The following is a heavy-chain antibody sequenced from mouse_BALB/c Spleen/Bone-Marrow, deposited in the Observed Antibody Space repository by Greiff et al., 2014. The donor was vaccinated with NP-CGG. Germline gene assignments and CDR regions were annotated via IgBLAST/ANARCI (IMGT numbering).Heavy chain of an antibody. J-gene: IGHJ4*01. CDR2: IYWDDDK. V-gene: IGHV8-12*01. D-gene: IGHD1-2*01. CDR1: GFSLSTSGMG. CDR3: ARKDYGYSYAMDY. Sequence: LKESGPGILQPSQTLSLTCSFSGFSLSTSGMGVSWIRQPSGKGLEWLAHIYWDDDKRYNPSLKSRLTISKDTSSNQVFLKITSVDTADTATYYCARKDYGYSYAMDYWGQGTSVTVSS.